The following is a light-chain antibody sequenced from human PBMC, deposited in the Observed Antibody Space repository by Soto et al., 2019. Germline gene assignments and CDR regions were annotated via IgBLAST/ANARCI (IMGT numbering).Light chain of an antibody. CDR3: QQSYSTPGM. V-gene: IGKV1-39*01. Sequence: DIQMTQSPSSLSASVGDRVTITCRASQSISSYLNWYQQKPGKAPKLLIYAASSLQSGVLSRFSGSGSGTDFTLTISSLQPEDFATYYCQQSYSTPGMFGQGTKV. CDR2: AAS. CDR1: QSISSY. J-gene: IGKJ1*01.